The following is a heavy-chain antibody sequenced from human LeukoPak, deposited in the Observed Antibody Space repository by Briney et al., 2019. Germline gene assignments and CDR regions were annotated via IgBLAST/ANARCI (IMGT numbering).Heavy chain of an antibody. V-gene: IGHV4-39*01. J-gene: IGHJ3*02. CDR1: GGSISSSSYY. D-gene: IGHD6-13*01. CDR3: ARLRITIAAAGRDPFDI. Sequence: SETLSLTCTASGGSISSSSYYWGWIRQPPGKGLEWIGSIYYSGSTYYNPSLKSRVTTSVDTSKNQFSLKLSSVTAADTAVYYCARLRITIAAAGRDPFDIWGQGTMVTVSS. CDR2: IYYSGST.